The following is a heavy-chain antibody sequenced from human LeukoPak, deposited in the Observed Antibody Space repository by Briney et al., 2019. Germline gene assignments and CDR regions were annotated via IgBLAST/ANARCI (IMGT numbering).Heavy chain of an antibody. J-gene: IGHJ4*01. Sequence: GGSLRLSCAASGFSFDDYAIHWVRQVPGKGLEWVSGVTWNSVPIGYADSVKSRFTISRDSSKNSVYLQMNSLTLEDTAFYYCAKNRSGWYYFDYWGHGTLVTVSS. CDR2: VTWNSVPI. V-gene: IGHV3-9*01. CDR1: GFSFDDYA. CDR3: AKNRSGWYYFDY. D-gene: IGHD6-19*01.